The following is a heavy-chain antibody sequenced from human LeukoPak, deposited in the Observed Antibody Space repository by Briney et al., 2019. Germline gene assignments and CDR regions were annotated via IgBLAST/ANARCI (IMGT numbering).Heavy chain of an antibody. D-gene: IGHD2-15*01. Sequence: SETLSLTCAVSGYSISSGYYWGWIRQPPGKGLEWIGSIYHSGSTYYNPSLKSRVTISVNTPKNQFSLKLSSVTAADTAVYYCARVVAATWVDYWGQGTLVTVSS. V-gene: IGHV4-38-2*01. CDR1: GYSISSGYY. CDR2: IYHSGST. CDR3: ARVVAATWVDY. J-gene: IGHJ4*02.